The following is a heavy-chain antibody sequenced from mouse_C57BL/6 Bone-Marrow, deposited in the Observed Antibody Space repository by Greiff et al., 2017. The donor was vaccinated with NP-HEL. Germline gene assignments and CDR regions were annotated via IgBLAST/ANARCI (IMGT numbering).Heavy chain of an antibody. D-gene: IGHD1-1*01. CDR2: ISYSGST. CDR3: ARFHYYGSTCYWYFDV. V-gene: IGHV3-8*01. Sequence: EVKLLESGPGLAKPSQTLSLTCSVTGYSITSDYWNWIRKFPGNKLEYMGYISYSGSTYYNPSLKSRISITRDTSKNQYYLQLNSVTTEDTATYYCARFHYYGSTCYWYFDVWGTGTTVTVSS. CDR1: GYSITSDY. J-gene: IGHJ1*03.